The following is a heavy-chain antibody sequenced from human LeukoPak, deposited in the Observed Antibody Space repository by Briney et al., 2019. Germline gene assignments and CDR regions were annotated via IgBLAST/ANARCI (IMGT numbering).Heavy chain of an antibody. CDR1: GYTFTSYY. V-gene: IGHV1-46*01. D-gene: IGHD1-1*01. CDR3: TRGVQLERRYYNWFDP. CDR2: INPSRGST. J-gene: IGHJ5*02. Sequence: ASVKVSCKASGYTFTSYYIHRVRQAPGQGREWMGMINPSRGSTSYAQKFQGGLTMTRDTSTSTVYMELSSLRSEDTAVYYCTRGVQLERRYYNWFDPWGQGTLVTVSS.